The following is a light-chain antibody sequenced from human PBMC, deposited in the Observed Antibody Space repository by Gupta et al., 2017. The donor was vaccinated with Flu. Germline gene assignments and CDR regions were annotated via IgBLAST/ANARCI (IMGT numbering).Light chain of an antibody. CDR2: GTS. Sequence: EIVMTQSPATLSVSPGERATLSCRASQNLDRNLAWYQQKPGQAPRLLIFGTSARATGIPGRFSGSGYGTEFTLTISSRQSEDFAIYYCQQYHERPPYSFGQGTKLE. CDR3: QQYHERPPYS. J-gene: IGKJ2*03. V-gene: IGKV3-15*01. CDR1: QNLDRN.